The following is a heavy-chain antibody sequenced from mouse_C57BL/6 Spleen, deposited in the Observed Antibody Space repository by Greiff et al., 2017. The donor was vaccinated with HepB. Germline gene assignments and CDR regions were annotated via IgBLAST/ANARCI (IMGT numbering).Heavy chain of an antibody. J-gene: IGHJ3*01. Sequence: QVQLKQPGAELVRPGSSVKLSCKASGYTFTSYWMDWVKQRPGQGLEWIGNIYPSDSETHYNQKFKDKATLTVDKSSSTAYMQLSSLTSEDSAVYYCARDDYEGGFAYWGQGTLVTVSA. CDR1: GYTFTSYW. V-gene: IGHV1-61*01. D-gene: IGHD2-4*01. CDR3: ARDDYEGGFAY. CDR2: IYPSDSET.